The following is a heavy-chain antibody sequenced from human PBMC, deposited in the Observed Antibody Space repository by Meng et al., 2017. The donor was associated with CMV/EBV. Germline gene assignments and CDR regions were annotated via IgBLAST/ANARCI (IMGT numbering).Heavy chain of an antibody. D-gene: IGHD4/OR15-4a*01. Sequence: SVKVSCKASGGTFSSYSISWVRQAPGQGLEWMGGIIPIFGTANYAQKFQGRVTITTDESTSTAYMELSSLRSEDTAVYYCARRVTMAGNWFDPWGQGTLVTVSS. V-gene: IGHV1-69*05. CDR2: IIPIFGTA. CDR1: GGTFSSYS. CDR3: ARRVTMAGNWFDP. J-gene: IGHJ5*02.